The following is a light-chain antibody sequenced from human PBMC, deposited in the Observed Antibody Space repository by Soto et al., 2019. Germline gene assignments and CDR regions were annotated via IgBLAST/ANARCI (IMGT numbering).Light chain of an antibody. CDR3: QQSDDIPWT. J-gene: IGKJ1*01. V-gene: IGKV1-39*01. CDR1: QSITNY. CDR2: AAY. Sequence: DIQMTQSPSSLSASVGDTVTITCRASQSITNYLTLFQQKPGKAPSLLIFAAYNLQDGVPSRFSGSGSGRDFSLTISSLQPEDFSTYYCQQSDDIPWTFGQGTKWDIK.